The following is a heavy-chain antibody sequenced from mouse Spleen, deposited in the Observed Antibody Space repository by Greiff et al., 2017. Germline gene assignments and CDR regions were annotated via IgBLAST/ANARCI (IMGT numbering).Heavy chain of an antibody. CDR3: ARGDYEDYAMDY. V-gene: IGHV1-76*01. CDR1: GYTFTDYY. Sequence: VQLVESGAELVRPGASVKLSCKASGYTFTDYYINWVKQRPGQGLEWIARIYPGSGNTYYNEKFKGKATLTAEKSSSTAYMQLSSLTSEDSAVYFCARGDYEDYAMDYWGQGTSVTVSS. D-gene: IGHD2-4*01. J-gene: IGHJ4*01. CDR2: IYPGSGNT.